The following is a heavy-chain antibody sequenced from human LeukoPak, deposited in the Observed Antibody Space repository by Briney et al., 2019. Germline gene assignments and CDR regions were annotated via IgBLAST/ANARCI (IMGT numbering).Heavy chain of an antibody. V-gene: IGHV3-7*01. J-gene: IGHJ4*02. CDR3: ARGLRSIAVAATIFDY. CDR2: IKQDGSEK. CDR1: AFTFSSYG. Sequence: GGSLRLSCAASAFTFSSYGMHWVRQAPGKGLEWVANIKQDGSEKYYVDSVKGRFTISRDNAKNSLYLQMNSLRAEDTALYYCARGLRSIAVAATIFDYWGQGTLVTVSS. D-gene: IGHD6-19*01.